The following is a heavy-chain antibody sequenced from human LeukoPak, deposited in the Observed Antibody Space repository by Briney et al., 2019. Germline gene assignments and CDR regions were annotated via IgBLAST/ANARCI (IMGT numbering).Heavy chain of an antibody. CDR1: GGSISGYY. D-gene: IGHD7-27*01. CDR2: IYYSGST. CDR3: ATRKLGNDY. V-gene: IGHV4-59*01. J-gene: IGHJ4*02. Sequence: PSETLSLTCTVSGGSISGYYWSWIRQPPGKGLEYLGYIYYSGSTNYKPSLKSRVTISADTSKNQFSLKLYSVTAADTAVYYCATRKLGNDYWGQGTLVTVSS.